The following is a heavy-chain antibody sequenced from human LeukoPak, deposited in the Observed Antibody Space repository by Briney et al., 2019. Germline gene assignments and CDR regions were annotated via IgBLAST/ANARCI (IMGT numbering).Heavy chain of an antibody. CDR3: ARSMWGYCSSTSCYVGDYYYYGMDV. J-gene: IGHJ6*02. Sequence: NPGGSLRLSCAASGFTFSSYSMNWVRQAPGKGLEWVSSISSSSSYIYYADSVKGRFTTSRDNAKNSLYLQMNSLRAEDTAVYYCARSMWGYCSSTSCYVGDYYYYGMDVWGQGTTVTVSS. V-gene: IGHV3-21*01. CDR1: GFTFSSYS. D-gene: IGHD2-2*01. CDR2: ISSSSSYI.